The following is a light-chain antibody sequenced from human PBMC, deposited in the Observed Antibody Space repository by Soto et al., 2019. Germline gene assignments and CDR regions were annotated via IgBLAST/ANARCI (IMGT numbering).Light chain of an antibody. CDR3: QQYGSAPVT. J-gene: IGKJ4*01. Sequence: EIVLTQSPDTLSLSPGERATLSCRASQSVSRNSLAWYQQKRGQAPRLLIYDISSRATGIPDRFSGGGSGTDFTLTINRLEPEDFVVYYCQQYGSAPVTFGGGTKVEIK. V-gene: IGKV3-20*01. CDR2: DIS. CDR1: QSVSRNS.